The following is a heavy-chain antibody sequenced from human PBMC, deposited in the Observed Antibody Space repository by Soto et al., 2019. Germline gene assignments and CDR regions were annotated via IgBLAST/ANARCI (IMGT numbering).Heavy chain of an antibody. J-gene: IGHJ4*02. V-gene: IGHV3-33*01. D-gene: IGHD3-10*01. CDR3: ATVDNYYGSVF. Sequence: QVQLVESGGGVVQPGTSLRLSCAASGSTFSNYGMHWVRQAPGKGLEWVAVVWYDGTTKFYPDSVKGRFTISRDNSNNTLYLQMNSLRVEDRAVYYCATVDNYYGSVFWVQGTLVTVSS. CDR2: VWYDGTTK. CDR1: GSTFSNYG.